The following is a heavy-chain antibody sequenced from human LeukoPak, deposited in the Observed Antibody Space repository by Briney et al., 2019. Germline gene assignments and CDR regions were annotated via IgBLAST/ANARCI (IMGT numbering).Heavy chain of an antibody. CDR3: AKDDAWLRFGE. CDR2: ISNSGDNT. D-gene: IGHD3-10*01. CDR1: RFTFSNYA. Sequence: GGSLRLSCAASRFTFSNYAMHWVRQAPGKGLEWVSAISNSGDNTYYADSVKGRFTISRDNSKNTLYLEVISLTAEDTAVYYCAKDDAWLRFGEWSQGTLVTVSS. J-gene: IGHJ4*02. V-gene: IGHV3-23*01.